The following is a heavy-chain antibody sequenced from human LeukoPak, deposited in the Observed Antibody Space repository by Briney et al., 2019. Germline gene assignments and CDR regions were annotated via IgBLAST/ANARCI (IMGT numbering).Heavy chain of an antibody. CDR1: GFTVSSNY. CDR3: ARTVRLGELSTPGDFDY. J-gene: IGHJ4*02. Sequence: PGGSLRLSCAASGFTVSSNYMSWVRQAPGKGLEWVSVIYSGGSTYYADSVKGRFTISRDNSKNTLYLQMNSLRAEDTAVYYCARTVRLGELSTPGDFDYWGQGTLVTVSS. V-gene: IGHV3-66*01. D-gene: IGHD3-16*02. CDR2: IYSGGST.